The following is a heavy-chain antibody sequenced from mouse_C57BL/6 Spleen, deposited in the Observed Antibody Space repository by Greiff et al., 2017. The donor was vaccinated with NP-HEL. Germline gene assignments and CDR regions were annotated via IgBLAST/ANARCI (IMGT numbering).Heavy chain of an antibody. Sequence: VQLQQPGAELVMPGASVKLSCKASGYTFTSYWMHWVKQRPGQGLEWIGEIDPSDSYTNYNQKFKGKSTLTVDKSSSTAYMQLSSLTSEDSAVYYCARNYGSREGAWFAYWGQGTLVTVSA. CDR1: GYTFTSYW. D-gene: IGHD1-1*01. J-gene: IGHJ3*01. V-gene: IGHV1-69*01. CDR3: ARNYGSREGAWFAY. CDR2: IDPSDSYT.